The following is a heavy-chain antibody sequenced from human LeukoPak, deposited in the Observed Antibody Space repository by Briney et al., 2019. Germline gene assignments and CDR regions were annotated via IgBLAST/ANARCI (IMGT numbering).Heavy chain of an antibody. CDR2: ISSSGSTI. CDR3: AKEQYDSSGYSFDY. Sequence: GGSLRLSCAASGFTFSSYEMNWVRQAPGKGLEWISYISSSGSTIYYADSVKGRFTISRDNSKNTLYLQMNSLRAEDTAVYYCAKEQYDSSGYSFDYWGQGTLVTVSS. J-gene: IGHJ4*02. D-gene: IGHD3-22*01. V-gene: IGHV3-48*03. CDR1: GFTFSSYE.